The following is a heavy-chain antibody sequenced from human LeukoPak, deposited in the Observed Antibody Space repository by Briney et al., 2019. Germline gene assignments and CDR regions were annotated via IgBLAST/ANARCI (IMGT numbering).Heavy chain of an antibody. CDR1: GGSFSGYY. J-gene: IGHJ4*02. CDR2: INHSGST. CDR3: TRCGIVAPFDY. Sequence: SETLSLTCAVYGGSFSGYYWSWIRQPPGNGLEWIGEINHSGSTNYNPSLKSRVTISVDTSKNQFSLKLSSVTAADTAVYYCTRCGIVAPFDYWGQGTLVTVSS. V-gene: IGHV4-34*01. D-gene: IGHD3-22*01.